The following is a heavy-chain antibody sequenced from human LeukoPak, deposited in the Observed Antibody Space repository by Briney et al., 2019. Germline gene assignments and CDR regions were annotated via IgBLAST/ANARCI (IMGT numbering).Heavy chain of an antibody. J-gene: IGHJ4*02. V-gene: IGHV3-48*01. CDR1: GFTFSSYS. CDR2: ISSSSSTI. CDR3: AKDRLGYSSGFDY. D-gene: IGHD6-19*01. Sequence: GGSLRLSCAASGFTFSSYSMNWVRQAPGKGLEWVSYISSSSSTIYYADSVKGRFTISRDNAKNSLYLQMNSLRAEDTAVYYCAKDRLGYSSGFDYWGQGTLVTVSS.